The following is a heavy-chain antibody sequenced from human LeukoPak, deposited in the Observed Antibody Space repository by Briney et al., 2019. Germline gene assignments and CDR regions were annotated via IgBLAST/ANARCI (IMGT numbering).Heavy chain of an antibody. CDR1: GGSINGYY. D-gene: IGHD3-22*01. CDR3: ARFSEYYHSSVHYLDY. J-gene: IGHJ4*02. Sequence: PSETLSLTCTVSGGSINGYYWSWIRQSPGKGLESLGYIYYTGSTNYNPSLTSRVTMSVDTSRNQFFLRLSSVTAADTAVYYCARFSEYYHSSVHYLDYWGQGTLVSVSS. CDR2: IYYTGST. V-gene: IGHV4-59*01.